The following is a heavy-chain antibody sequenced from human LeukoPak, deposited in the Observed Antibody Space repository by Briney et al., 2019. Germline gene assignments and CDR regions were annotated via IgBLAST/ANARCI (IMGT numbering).Heavy chain of an antibody. Sequence: SETLSLTCSVSGDSISFHFWSWIRQPQGKGLGWIGHTYYGGSTDYNPSLASRVTVSADTSKNQFSLKLSSVTAADTAVYYCATLGRAAGNAFDIWGQGTVVIVSS. V-gene: IGHV4-59*11. CDR2: TYYGGST. CDR3: ATLGRAAGNAFDI. J-gene: IGHJ3*02. D-gene: IGHD1-26*01. CDR1: GDSISFHF.